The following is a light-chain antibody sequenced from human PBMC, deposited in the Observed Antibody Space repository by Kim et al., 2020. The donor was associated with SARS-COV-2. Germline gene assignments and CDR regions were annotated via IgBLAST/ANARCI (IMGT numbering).Light chain of an antibody. CDR1: SSNIGAGYD. Sequence: QSVLTQTPSVSWAPGQRVTISFTGSSSNIGAGYDVHWYQQLPGTAPKLLIYDTTNRTSGVPDRFSGSRSGSSASLAITGLRAEDEGDYYCQSYDSSLSEVFGGGTKLTVL. CDR2: DTT. J-gene: IGLJ2*01. CDR3: QSYDSSLSEV. V-gene: IGLV1-40*01.